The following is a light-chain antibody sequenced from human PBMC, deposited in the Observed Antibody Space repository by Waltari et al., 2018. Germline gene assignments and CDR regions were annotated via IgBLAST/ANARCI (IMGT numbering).Light chain of an antibody. J-gene: IGLJ2*01. V-gene: IGLV2-14*01. CDR3: SSFTGGSTFVV. CDR1: SSDVGGYNF. CDR2: GVN. Sequence: QSALTQPASVSGSPGQSITISCTGTSSDVGGYNFVSWYQKYPGKAPKLIIYGVNKRPSGVSKRFSGSKAGHTASLTIAGLRAEDEAEYYCSSFTGGSTFVVFGGGTKLTIL.